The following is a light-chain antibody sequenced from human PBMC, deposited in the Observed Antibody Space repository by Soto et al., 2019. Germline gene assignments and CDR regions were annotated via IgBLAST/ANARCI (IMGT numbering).Light chain of an antibody. CDR2: DVS. Sequence: QSALTQPASVSGSPGQSITISCTGTSSDVGGSNYVSWYQKHPGKAPKLMMYDVSNRPSGVSDRFSGSKSGNTASLTISGLQAEDEAEYYCSSYTSSSTHVVLGGGTQLTVL. CDR1: SSDVGGSNY. V-gene: IGLV2-14*01. CDR3: SSYTSSSTHVV. J-gene: IGLJ2*01.